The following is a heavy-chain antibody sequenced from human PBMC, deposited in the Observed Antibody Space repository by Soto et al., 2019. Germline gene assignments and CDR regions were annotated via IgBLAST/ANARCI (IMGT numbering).Heavy chain of an antibody. CDR3: ARAPRFGDDLYYFDN. V-gene: IGHV1-46*04. J-gene: IGHJ4*02. Sequence: QVQLVQSGAEVKKPGASVKVSCKASGYTFTSYSMHWVRQAPGQGLEWMGIINPSGGSTTYAQRLQGRVPLTRHTSKITVYMELSSLRSEDTAVFYCARAPRFGDDLYYFDNWGKGTLVTVSS. CDR2: INPSGGST. D-gene: IGHD3-10*01. CDR1: GYTFTSYS.